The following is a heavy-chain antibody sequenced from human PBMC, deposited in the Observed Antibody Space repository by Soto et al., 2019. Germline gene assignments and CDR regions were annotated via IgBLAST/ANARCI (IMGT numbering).Heavy chain of an antibody. CDR2: IYYSGST. J-gene: IGHJ2*01. CDR3: ARNHEDYGDYNWYFDL. Sequence: QVQLQESGPGLVKPSQTLSLTCTVSGGSISSGGYYWSWIRQHPGKGLEWIGYIYYSGSTYYNPSLKSRVTISVDTSKHQFSLKLSSVTAADTAVYYCARNHEDYGDYNWYFDLWGRGTLVTVSS. V-gene: IGHV4-31*03. CDR1: GGSISSGGYY. D-gene: IGHD4-17*01.